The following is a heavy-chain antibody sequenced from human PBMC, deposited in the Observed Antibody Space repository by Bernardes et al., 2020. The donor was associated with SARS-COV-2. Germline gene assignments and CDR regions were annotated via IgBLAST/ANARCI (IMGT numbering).Heavy chain of an antibody. CDR3: TTPRVKSGYNYD. CDR1: GFTFSNAW. D-gene: IGHD5-18*01. CDR2: IKSKTDGETT. Sequence: GGSLRLSCAASGFTFSNAWMNWVRQAPGKGLEWVGRIKSKTDGETTDYAAPVQGRFTISRDDSKNTLYLQMNSLKTEDTAVYYCTTPRVKSGYNYDWGQGTLVTVSS. V-gene: IGHV3-15*07. J-gene: IGHJ4*02.